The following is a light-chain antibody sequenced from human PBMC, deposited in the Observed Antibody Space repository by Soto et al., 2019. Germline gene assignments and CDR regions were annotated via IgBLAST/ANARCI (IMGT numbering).Light chain of an antibody. J-gene: IGLJ1*01. CDR3: QSYDSSRSPLYV. CDR2: ANN. CDR1: SSNIGAGYD. Sequence: SGLTQPPAVSGAPGQSVSISCTGSSSNIGAGYDVHWYQHLPGTAPKLLIYANNNRPSGVPDRFSGSKSGTSASLAITGLQAQDEADYYCQSYDSSRSPLYVFGTGTKV. V-gene: IGLV1-40*01.